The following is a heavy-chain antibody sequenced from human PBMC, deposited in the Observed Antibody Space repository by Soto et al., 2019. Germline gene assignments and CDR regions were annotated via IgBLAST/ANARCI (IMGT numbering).Heavy chain of an antibody. CDR2: IYYSGSA. Sequence: SETLSLICTVSGDSVTSVSDYWSWIRQPPGKGLEWIGYIYYSGSADYNSSLGSRVTISIDTSKNQFSLKLTSVTAADTAVYYCARGVGFGYYYYHMDLWGQGTTVTVSS. CDR3: ARGVGFGYYYYHMDL. V-gene: IGHV4-61*01. J-gene: IGHJ6*02. D-gene: IGHD3-10*01. CDR1: GDSVTSVSDY.